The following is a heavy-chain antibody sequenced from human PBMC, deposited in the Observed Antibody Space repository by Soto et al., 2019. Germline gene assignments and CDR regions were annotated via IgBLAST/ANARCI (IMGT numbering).Heavy chain of an antibody. J-gene: IGHJ6*02. CDR2: TYYRSKWFI. Sequence: PSQTLSLTCGISGDSVSSNNAAWHSIRQSPSRGLEWLGRTYYRSKWFIDYAVFVKSRIIIKPDTSKNQFSLQLNSVTPEDTAVYYCARDLGSGWYLDYYGMDVWGQGTTVTVSS. V-gene: IGHV6-1*01. CDR3: ARDLGSGWYLDYYGMDV. CDR1: GDSVSSNNAA. D-gene: IGHD6-19*01.